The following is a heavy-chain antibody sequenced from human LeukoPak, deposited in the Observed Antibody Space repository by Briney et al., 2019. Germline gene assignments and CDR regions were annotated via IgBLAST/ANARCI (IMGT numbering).Heavy chain of an antibody. D-gene: IGHD3-16*02. CDR2: IRDSGTT. V-gene: IGHV4-31*03. Sequence: PSETLSLTCTVSGGSITTGGLYWSWIRQHPGKGLEWIGYIRDSGTTYHNPSLKSRVTISLGTSKNQFSLNLSSVTAADTAVYYCARASRWGDLSLGYWGQGTLVTVSS. CDR3: ARASRWGDLSLGY. CDR1: GGSITTGGLY. J-gene: IGHJ4*02.